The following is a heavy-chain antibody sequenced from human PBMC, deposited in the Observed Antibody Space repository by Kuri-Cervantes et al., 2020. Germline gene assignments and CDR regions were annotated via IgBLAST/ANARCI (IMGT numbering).Heavy chain of an antibody. CDR2: INPNTGAT. Sequence: ASVKVSCKASGYTFTSYGISWVRQTTGQGLEWMGWINPNTGATGYAQRFQGRVTMTRDTSINTAYMEVSSPRTEDTAVYFCTGVLIRFGRGSWPDIWGQGTLVTVSS. D-gene: IGHD3-3*01. V-gene: IGHV1-8*02. J-gene: IGHJ4*02. CDR1: GYTFTSYG. CDR3: TGVLIRFGRGSWPDI.